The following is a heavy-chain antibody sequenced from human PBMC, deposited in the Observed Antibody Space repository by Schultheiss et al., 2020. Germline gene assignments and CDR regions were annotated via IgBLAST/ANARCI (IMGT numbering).Heavy chain of an antibody. CDR3: ARPTSEYGPGSYGAFDY. J-gene: IGHJ4*02. V-gene: IGHV3-64*01. D-gene: IGHD3-10*01. CDR2: ISSSGGTT. Sequence: GGSLRLSCEVSGFTFRSYAMHWVRQAPGKGLEYVSAISSSGGTTYYANSVKGRFTISRDNSKNTLYLQMGSLRAEDMAVYYCARPTSEYGPGSYGAFDYWGQGTLVTV. CDR1: GFTFRSYA.